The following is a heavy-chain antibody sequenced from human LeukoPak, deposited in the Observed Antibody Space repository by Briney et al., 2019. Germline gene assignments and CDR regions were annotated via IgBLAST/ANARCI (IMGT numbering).Heavy chain of an antibody. CDR1: GYTFTSYD. CDR3: ARDSGQHIGYDWSH. CDR2: MNPNSGNT. Sequence: ASVKVSCKASGYTFTSYDINWVRQATGQGLEWMGWMNPNSGNTGYAQKFQGRVTMTRNTSISTAYMELSSLRSEDTAVYYCARDSGQHIGYDWSHWGQGTLVTVSS. V-gene: IGHV1-8*01. D-gene: IGHD5-12*01. J-gene: IGHJ4*02.